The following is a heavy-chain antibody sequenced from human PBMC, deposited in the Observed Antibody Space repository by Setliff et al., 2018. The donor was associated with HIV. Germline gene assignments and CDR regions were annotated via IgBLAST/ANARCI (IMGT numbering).Heavy chain of an antibody. J-gene: IGHJ4*02. Sequence: GESLKISCAASGFTFSSYAMSWVRQAPRKGLEWVSGISASGGSTYSADSVKGRFTISRDNSKNTLFLQINSLRAEDTAVYYCAKDHATVLTQLDYWGQGTLVTVSS. CDR3: AKDHATVLTQLDY. CDR1: GFTFSSYA. V-gene: IGHV3-23*01. D-gene: IGHD2-8*01. CDR2: ISASGGST.